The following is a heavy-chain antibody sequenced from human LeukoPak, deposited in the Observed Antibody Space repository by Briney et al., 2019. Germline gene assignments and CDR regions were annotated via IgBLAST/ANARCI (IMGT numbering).Heavy chain of an antibody. CDR1: GFTFSSYA. CDR3: AKGQFDMDV. D-gene: IGHD5-24*01. J-gene: IGHJ6*03. CDR2: ISYDGSNK. V-gene: IGHV3-30-3*01. Sequence: GRSLRLSCAASGFTFSSYAMHWVRQAPGKGLEWVAVISYDGSNKYYADSVKGRFTISRDNSKNTLYLQMNSLRAEDTAVYYCAKGQFDMDVWGKGTTVTVS.